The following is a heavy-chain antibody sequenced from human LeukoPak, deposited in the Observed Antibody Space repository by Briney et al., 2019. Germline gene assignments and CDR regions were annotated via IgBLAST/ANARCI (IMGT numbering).Heavy chain of an antibody. D-gene: IGHD2-15*01. Sequence: PGRSLRLSCTGSGFTFGDYSISWFRQAPGKGLEWVGFIRTKSDGGTTESAASVQVRFTISRDDSKSIAYLQMNSLKTEDTAVYYCSRDTLYCSRGSCYSGSRSGLLDYWGQGTLVTVSS. J-gene: IGHJ4*02. CDR1: GFTFGDYS. V-gene: IGHV3-49*03. CDR3: SRDTLYCSRGSCYSGSRSGLLDY. CDR2: IRTKSDGGTT.